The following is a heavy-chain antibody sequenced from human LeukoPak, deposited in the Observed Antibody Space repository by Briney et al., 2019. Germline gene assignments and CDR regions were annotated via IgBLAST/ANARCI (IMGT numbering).Heavy chain of an antibody. CDR2: INHSGST. V-gene: IGHV4-34*01. D-gene: IGHD3-10*01. Sequence: PSETLSLTCTVYGGSFSGYYWSWIRQPPGKGLEWIGEINHSGSTNYNPSLKSRVTISVDTSKNQFSLKLSSVTAADTSVYYCARGGYYYGSGSYYKYSYYYGMDVWGQGTTVTVSS. J-gene: IGHJ6*02. CDR3: ARGGYYYGSGSYYKYSYYYGMDV. CDR1: GGSFSGYY.